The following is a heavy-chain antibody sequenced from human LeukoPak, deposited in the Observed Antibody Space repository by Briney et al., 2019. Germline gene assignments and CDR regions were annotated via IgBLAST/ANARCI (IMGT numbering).Heavy chain of an antibody. J-gene: IGHJ4*02. CDR1: GFTFSSYS. Sequence: PGGSLRLSCAASGFTFSSYSMNWVRQAPGKGLEWVSSISGNSSYIYYADSVKGRFTISRDNAKNSLYLQMNSLRAEDTAVYYCARDFGYDSSGYYPFDYWGQGTLVTVSS. CDR2: ISGNSSYI. V-gene: IGHV3-21*01. D-gene: IGHD3-22*01. CDR3: ARDFGYDSSGYYPFDY.